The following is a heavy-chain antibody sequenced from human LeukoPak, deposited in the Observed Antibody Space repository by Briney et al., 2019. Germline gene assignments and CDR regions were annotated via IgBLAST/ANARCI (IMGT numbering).Heavy chain of an antibody. D-gene: IGHD3-22*01. CDR1: GGSISSYY. J-gene: IGHJ6*03. V-gene: IGHV4-4*07. Sequence: SDTLSLTCTVSGGSISSYYWSWIRQPAGKGLEWIGRIYTSGSTNYNPSLKSRVTMSVDTSKNQFSLKLSSVTAADTAVYYCARGLYYYDSSGSDHYYYYYMDVWGKGTTVTVSS. CDR2: IYTSGST. CDR3: ARGLYYYDSSGSDHYYYYYMDV.